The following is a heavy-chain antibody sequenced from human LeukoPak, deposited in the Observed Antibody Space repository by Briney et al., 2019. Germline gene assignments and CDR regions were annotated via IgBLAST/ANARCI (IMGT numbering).Heavy chain of an antibody. Sequence: ASVKVSCKVSGYTLTELSMHWVRQAPGKGLEWMGGFDPEHGETFYPQKFQRSVTMTKDTSTHTAYMELSSLRPEGTAVYCSDSYYTIDYWGQETLVTVSS. D-gene: IGHD3-22*01. V-gene: IGHV1-24*01. J-gene: IGHJ4*02. CDR3: DSYYTIDY. CDR1: GYTLTELS. CDR2: FDPEHGET.